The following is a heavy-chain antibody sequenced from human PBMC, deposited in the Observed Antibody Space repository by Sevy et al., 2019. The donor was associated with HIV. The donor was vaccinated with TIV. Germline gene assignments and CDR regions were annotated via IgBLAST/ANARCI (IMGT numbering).Heavy chain of an antibody. CDR2: IKAKIDGVTT. D-gene: IGHD3-10*01. CDR3: TTRPYGSIIDY. J-gene: IGHJ4*02. V-gene: IGHV3-15*07. Sequence: GGSLRLSCGGSGFNISSASMNWVRQAPGRGLEWVGRIKAKIDGVTTDYGAPVKGRFIISRDDSRKTVYVQLNSVKSEDTAMYFCTTRPYGSIIDYWGQGTLVTVSS. CDR1: GFNISSAS.